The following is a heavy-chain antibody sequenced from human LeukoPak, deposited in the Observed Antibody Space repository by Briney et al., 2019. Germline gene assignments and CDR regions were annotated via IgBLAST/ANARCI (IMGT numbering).Heavy chain of an antibody. D-gene: IGHD3-10*01. CDR1: GFTFSDYY. Sequence: PGGSLRLSCAASGFTFSDYYMSWIRQAPGKGLEWVSYISSGGRTIYYADSVKGRFTISRDNAKNSLYLQMNSLRAEDTAVYYCARDGYHYYGSGTYFGYYYMDVWGKGTTVTISS. CDR2: ISSGGRTI. V-gene: IGHV3-11*04. CDR3: ARDGYHYYGSGTYFGYYYMDV. J-gene: IGHJ6*03.